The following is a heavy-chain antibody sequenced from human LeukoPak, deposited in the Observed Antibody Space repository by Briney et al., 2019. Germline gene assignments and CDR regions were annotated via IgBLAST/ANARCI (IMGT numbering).Heavy chain of an antibody. CDR3: AKDVFHWAFDV. D-gene: IGHD1-1*01. J-gene: IGHJ3*01. Sequence: GTSLRLSCAVSGFNFWGTGMSWVRQAPGKGLEWVAAIGGGGSDTKYTDSVMGRFTISRDISKNTLYLHMNSLRAEDTAVYFCAKDVFHWAFDVWGQGTLVTVSS. CDR1: GFNFWGTG. V-gene: IGHV3-23*01. CDR2: IGGGGSDT.